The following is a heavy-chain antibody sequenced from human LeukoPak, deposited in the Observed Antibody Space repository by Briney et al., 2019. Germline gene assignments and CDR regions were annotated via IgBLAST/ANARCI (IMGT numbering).Heavy chain of an antibody. CDR2: INSDGSST. V-gene: IGHV3-74*01. D-gene: IGHD4-17*01. CDR3: AKVGSYGAYYYYMDV. CDR1: GFTFSSYW. J-gene: IGHJ6*03. Sequence: GGSVRLSCAASGFTFSSYWMHWVRQAPGKGLVWVSRINSDGSSTSYADSVKGRFTISRDNSKNTLYLQMNSLRAEDTAVYYCAKVGSYGAYYYYMDVWGKGTTVTVSS.